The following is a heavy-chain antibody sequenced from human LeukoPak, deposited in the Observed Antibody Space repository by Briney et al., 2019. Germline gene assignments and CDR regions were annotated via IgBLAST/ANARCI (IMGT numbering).Heavy chain of an antibody. CDR3: ARDRAAAVLLLGGDYYFDY. CDR1: GYTFTSYY. J-gene: IGHJ4*02. Sequence: ASVKVSCKASGYTFTSYYMHWVRQAPGQGLEWMGIINPSGGSTSYAQKFQGRVTMTRDTSTGTVYMELSSLRSEDTAVYYCARDRAAAVLLLGGDYYFDYWGQGTLVTVSS. D-gene: IGHD6-13*01. CDR2: INPSGGST. V-gene: IGHV1-46*01.